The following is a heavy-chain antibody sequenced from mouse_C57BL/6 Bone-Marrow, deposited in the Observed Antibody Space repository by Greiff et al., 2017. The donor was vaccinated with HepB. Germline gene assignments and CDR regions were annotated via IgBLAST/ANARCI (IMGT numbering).Heavy chain of an antibody. CDR1: GFTFSDYY. Sequence: EVKLVESGGGLVQPGGSLKLSCAASGFTFSDYYMYWVLQTPEKRLEWVAYISNGGGSTYYPDTVKGRFTISRDNAKNTLYLQMSRLKSEDTAMYYCARQVTTVVAPLGFDVWGTGTTVTVSS. D-gene: IGHD1-1*01. CDR3: ARQVTTVVAPLGFDV. V-gene: IGHV5-12*01. J-gene: IGHJ1*03. CDR2: ISNGGGST.